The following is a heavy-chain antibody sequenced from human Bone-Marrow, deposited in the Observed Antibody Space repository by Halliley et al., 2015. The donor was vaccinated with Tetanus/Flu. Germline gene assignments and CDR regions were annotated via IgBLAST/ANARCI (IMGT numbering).Heavy chain of an antibody. CDR2: INHRGST. V-gene: IGHV4-34*01. CDR1: GGSFSGYY. CDR3: ARGLAYCGGDCSGSFDY. Sequence: TLSLTCAVYGGSFSGYYWSWIRQPPGMGLEWIGEINHRGSTNYNPSLKSRVTISVDTSKNQFSLKLSSVTAADTAVYYCARGLAYCGGDCSGSFDYWGQGTLVTVSS. J-gene: IGHJ4*02. D-gene: IGHD2-21*02.